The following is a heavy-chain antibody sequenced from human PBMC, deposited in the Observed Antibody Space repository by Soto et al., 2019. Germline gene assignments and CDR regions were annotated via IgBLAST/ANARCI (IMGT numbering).Heavy chain of an antibody. V-gene: IGHV4-59*12. CDR2: IYYSGST. Sequence: SETLSLTCTVSGGSISSYYWSWIRQPPGKGLEWIGYIYYSGSTNYNPSLKSRVTISVDTSKNQFSLQLNSVTPEDTAVYYCARSLAAAGTYNWFDSWGQGTLVTVSS. J-gene: IGHJ5*01. CDR3: ARSLAAAGTYNWFDS. CDR1: GGSISSYY. D-gene: IGHD6-13*01.